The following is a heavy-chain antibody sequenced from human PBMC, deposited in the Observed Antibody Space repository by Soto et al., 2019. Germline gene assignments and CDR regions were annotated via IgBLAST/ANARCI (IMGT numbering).Heavy chain of an antibody. J-gene: IGHJ4*02. CDR3: ATDIHATWLLNS. V-gene: IGHV3-48*01. CDR2: ISSSSSTI. D-gene: IGHD2-2*02. CDR1: GFTFSSYS. Sequence: GGSLRLSCAASGFTFSSYSMNWVRQAPGKGLEWVSYISSSSSTIYYADSVKGRFTISRDNSKNSLYLQMNSLRAEDTSLYLCATDIHATWLLNSWGQGTLVTVSS.